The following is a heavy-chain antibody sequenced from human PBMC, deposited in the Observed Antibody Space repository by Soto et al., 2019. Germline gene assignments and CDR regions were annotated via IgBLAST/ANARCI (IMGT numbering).Heavy chain of an antibody. Sequence: SVKVSCKTSGDNFKKNVFTWVRQAPGQGLEWMGGTIPALGKTHYVEKLQGRVTITVDDATRTVYMEVRDLTSEDTAIYYCARGPFRPSAMDVWGQGTTVTVSS. V-gene: IGHV1-69*10. CDR3: ARGPFRPSAMDV. CDR1: GDNFKKNV. J-gene: IGHJ6*02. CDR2: TIPALGKT. D-gene: IGHD3-10*01.